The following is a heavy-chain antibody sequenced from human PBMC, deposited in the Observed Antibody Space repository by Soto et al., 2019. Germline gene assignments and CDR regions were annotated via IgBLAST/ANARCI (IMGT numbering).Heavy chain of an antibody. D-gene: IGHD3-16*01. J-gene: IGHJ5*02. CDR3: ARERGDYRPGDDP. V-gene: IGHV4-30-4*01. Sequence: SETLSLTCTVSGGSISSGDYYWSWIRQPPGKGLEWIGYIYYSGNTYYNPSLKSRVSISVDTSKNQFSLKLSSVTAADTAVYYCARERGDYRPGDDPWGQGTLVTVSS. CDR2: IYYSGNT. CDR1: GGSISSGDYY.